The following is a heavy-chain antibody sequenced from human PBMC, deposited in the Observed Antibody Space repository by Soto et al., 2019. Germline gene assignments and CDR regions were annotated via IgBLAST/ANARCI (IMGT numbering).Heavy chain of an antibody. CDR2: IIPILGIA. CDR1: GGTFSSYT. CDR3: ARDKYYYDSSGYYVESYYYNGMDV. D-gene: IGHD3-22*01. J-gene: IGHJ6*02. V-gene: IGHV1-69*04. Sequence: ASVKVSFKASGGTFSSYTISWVRQAPGQGLEWMGRIIPILGIANYAQKFQGRVTITADKSTSTAYMELSSLRSEDTAVYYCARDKYYYDSSGYYVESYYYNGMDVWGQGTTVTVSS.